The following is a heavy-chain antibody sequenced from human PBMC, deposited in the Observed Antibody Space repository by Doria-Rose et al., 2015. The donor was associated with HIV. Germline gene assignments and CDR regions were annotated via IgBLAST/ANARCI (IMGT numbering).Heavy chain of an antibody. CDR2: ISWDSGAK. D-gene: IGHD3-3*01. CDR1: GFSFESYA. V-gene: IGHV3-9*01. J-gene: IGHJ6*03. CDR3: AKAPIIGPKYYFYMDV. Sequence: VQLVQSGGGLVQPGRSLRLSCVGSGFSFESYAMHWVRLAPRKGLEWVAGISWDSGAKGNADSVEGRFTISRDNAKKSVYLEMRSLRPEDTAFYYCAKAPIIGPKYYFYMDVWGKGTSVTASS.